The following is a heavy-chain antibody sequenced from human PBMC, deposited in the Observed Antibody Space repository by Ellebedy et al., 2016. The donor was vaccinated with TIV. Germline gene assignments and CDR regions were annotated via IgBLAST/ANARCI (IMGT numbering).Heavy chain of an antibody. J-gene: IGHJ4*02. CDR1: GYTFTSYA. D-gene: IGHD2-2*01. CDR3: ARKERTSSNPDY. V-gene: IGHV1-3*01. Sequence: AASVKVSCKASGYTFTSYAMHWVRQAPGQRLEWMGWINAGNGNTKYSQKFQGRVTITRDTSASTAYMELSSLRSEDTALYYCARKERTSSNPDYWGQGTLVVVSS. CDR2: INAGNGNT.